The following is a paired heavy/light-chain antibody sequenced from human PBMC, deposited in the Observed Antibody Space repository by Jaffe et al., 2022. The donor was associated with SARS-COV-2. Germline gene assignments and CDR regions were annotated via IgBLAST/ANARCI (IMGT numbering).Light chain of an antibody. J-gene: IGKJ1*01. CDR3: QQYGGSSRT. CDR1: QTVTSNH. CDR2: GAS. Sequence: EIVLTQSPGTLSLSPGEGVTLSCRASQTVTSNHLAWYQQKPGQAPRLLIYGASSRATGIPDRFSGSGSGTEYTLTISRLEPEDFAVYYCQQYGGSSRTFGPGTKVEVK. V-gene: IGKV3-20*01.
Heavy chain of an antibody. CDR3: ARKETVMNNLDY. Sequence: EVQLVESGGGLVQPGGSLSLSCATSGFSFSSSDMSWVRQAPGKGLEWVSTISGSGGTTFYADSVKGRFTISRDNSKNTMYLQMNSLRAEDTAFYHCARKETVMNNLDYWGQGTLVTVSS. V-gene: IGHV3-23*04. CDR2: ISGSGGTT. CDR1: GFSFSSSD. J-gene: IGHJ4*02. D-gene: IGHD3-16*01.